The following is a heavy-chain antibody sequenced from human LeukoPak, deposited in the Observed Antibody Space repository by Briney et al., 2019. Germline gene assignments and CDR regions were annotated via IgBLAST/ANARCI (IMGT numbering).Heavy chain of an antibody. CDR1: GGTFSSYA. J-gene: IGHJ4*02. CDR3: ARDRGYCSGGSCYSGNLDY. Sequence: SVKVSCKASGGTFSSYAISWVRQAPGQGLEWMGRIIPILGIANYAQKFQGRVTITADKSTSTAYMELSSLRSEDTAVYYCARDRGYCSGGSCYSGNLDYWGQGTLVTVSS. CDR2: IIPILGIA. V-gene: IGHV1-69*04. D-gene: IGHD2-15*01.